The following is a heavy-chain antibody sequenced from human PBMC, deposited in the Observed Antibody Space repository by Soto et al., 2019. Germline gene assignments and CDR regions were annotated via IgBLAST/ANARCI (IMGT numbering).Heavy chain of an antibody. D-gene: IGHD6-19*01. J-gene: IGHJ4*02. CDR3: AREGRQWLAPKLYDY. CDR2: INAGNGNT. Sequence: QVQLVQSGAEVKKPGASVKVSCKASGYTFTSYAMHWVRQAPGQRHEWMGWINAGNGNTKYSQKFQGRVTITRDTSASTAYLELSSLRSEDTAVYYCAREGRQWLAPKLYDYWGQGTLVTVSS. V-gene: IGHV1-3*01. CDR1: GYTFTSYA.